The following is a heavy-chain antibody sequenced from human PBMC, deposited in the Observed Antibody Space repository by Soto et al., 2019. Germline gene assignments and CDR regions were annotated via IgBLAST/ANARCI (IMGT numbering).Heavy chain of an antibody. J-gene: IGHJ4*02. D-gene: IGHD3-3*01. V-gene: IGHV3-23*01. CDR2: ISGSGGST. Sequence: GGSLRLTCAASKNTVSSYASSCVRQAPGKGLEWVSAISGSGGSTYYADSVKGRFTISRDNSKNTLYLQMNSLRAEDTAVYYCAKGITIFGSFDYWGQGTLVTVSS. CDR3: AKGITIFGSFDY. CDR1: KNTVSSYA.